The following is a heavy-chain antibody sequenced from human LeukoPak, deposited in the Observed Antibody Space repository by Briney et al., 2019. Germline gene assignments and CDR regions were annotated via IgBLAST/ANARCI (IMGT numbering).Heavy chain of an antibody. J-gene: IGHJ4*02. D-gene: IGHD3-10*01. CDR3: AKGPAGNYGSGSYPDY. CDR2: FDPEDGET. CDR1: GYTLTELS. Sequence: ASVKVSCKVSGYTLTELSMHWVRQAPGKGLEWMGGFDPEDGETIYAQKFQGRVTMTEDTSTDTAYMELSSLRSEDTAVYYCAKGPAGNYGSGSYPDYWGQGTLVTVSS. V-gene: IGHV1-24*01.